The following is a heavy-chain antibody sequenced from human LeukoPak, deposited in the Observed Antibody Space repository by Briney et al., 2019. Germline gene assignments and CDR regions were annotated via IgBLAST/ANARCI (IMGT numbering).Heavy chain of an antibody. V-gene: IGHV1-2*02. J-gene: IGHJ4*02. CDR2: TNLKSGNT. Sequence: PGASVKVSCKASGYRFSDYDYYIHWVRQAPGQGLEWVGWTNLKSGNTKYTQKLQGRVTMTRDMSINTAYMELSRLRPDDTAVYYCTRALDQKLLFPDFDYWGQGTLVTVSS. D-gene: IGHD2-21*02. CDR3: TRALDQKLLFPDFDY. CDR1: GYRFSDYDYY.